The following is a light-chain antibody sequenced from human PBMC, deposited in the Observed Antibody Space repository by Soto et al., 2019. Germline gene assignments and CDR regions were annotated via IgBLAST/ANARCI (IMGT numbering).Light chain of an antibody. CDR2: GAS. J-gene: IGKJ1*01. Sequence: EIVLTQSPGTLSLSPGERATLSCRASHSVSSSYLAWHQQKPGQAPSLLIYGASNRATGIPDRFSGSGSGTDFTLTISRLEPEDFAVYYCQQYDSSPRTFGQGTKVEI. CDR3: QQYDSSPRT. CDR1: HSVSSSY. V-gene: IGKV3-20*01.